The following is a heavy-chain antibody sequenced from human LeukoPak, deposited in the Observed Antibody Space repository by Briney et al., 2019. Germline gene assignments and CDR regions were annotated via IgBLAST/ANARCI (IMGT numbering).Heavy chain of an antibody. Sequence: GSLRLSCAASGFTFSNAWMSWVRQAPGKGLEWVSVIYSSGSTYYADSVKGRFTISRDNSKNTLYLQMNSLRAEDTAVYYCARDLYGVSHDYWGQGTLVTVSS. CDR3: ARDLYGVSHDY. D-gene: IGHD4-17*01. CDR2: IYSSGST. J-gene: IGHJ4*02. V-gene: IGHV3-53*05. CDR1: GFTFSNAW.